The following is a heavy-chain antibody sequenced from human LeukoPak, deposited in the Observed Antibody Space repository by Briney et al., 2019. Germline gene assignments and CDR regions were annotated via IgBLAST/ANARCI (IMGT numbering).Heavy chain of an antibody. Sequence: SGPTLVNPTQTLTVTCTFSGFSLSTRGMCVSWIRQPTGKALEWLALIDWDDDKFYSTSLKTRLTISKDTSKNQVVLTMTNMDPVDTATYYCARIQAYGGNSEGYYFNYWGQGTLVTVSS. CDR2: IDWDDDK. D-gene: IGHD4-23*01. CDR1: GFSLSTRGMC. V-gene: IGHV2-70*01. J-gene: IGHJ4*02. CDR3: ARIQAYGGNSEGYYFNY.